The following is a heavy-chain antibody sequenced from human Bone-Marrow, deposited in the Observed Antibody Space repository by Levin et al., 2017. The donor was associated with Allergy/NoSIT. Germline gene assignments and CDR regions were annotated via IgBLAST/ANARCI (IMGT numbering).Heavy chain of an antibody. CDR3: ARFNGYDFDY. J-gene: IGHJ4*02. Sequence: SQTLSPPCTVSGGSISGGGYYWSWIRQHPGKGLEWIGYIYYSGNTYYNPSLKSRVIISVVTSKNQLSLKLTSVTVADTAVYYCARFNGYDFDYWGQGTLVTVSS. CDR2: IYYSGNT. V-gene: IGHV4-31*03. D-gene: IGHD5-12*01. CDR1: GGSISGGGYY.